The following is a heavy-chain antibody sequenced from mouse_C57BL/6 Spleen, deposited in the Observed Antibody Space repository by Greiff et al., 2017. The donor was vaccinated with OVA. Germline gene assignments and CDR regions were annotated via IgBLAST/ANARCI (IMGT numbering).Heavy chain of an antibody. V-gene: IGHV5-17*01. CDR3: ARIWNYYAMDY. CDR2: ISSGSSTI. J-gene: IGHJ4*01. Sequence: KLQESGGGLVKPGGSLKLSCAASGFTFSDYGMHWVRQAPEKGLEWVAYISSGSSTIYYADTVKGRFTISRDNAKNTLFLQMTSLRSEDTAMYYCARIWNYYAMDYWGQGTSVTVSS. CDR1: GFTFSDYG.